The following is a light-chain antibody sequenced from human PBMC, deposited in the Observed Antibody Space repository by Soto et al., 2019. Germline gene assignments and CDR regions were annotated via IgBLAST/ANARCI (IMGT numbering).Light chain of an antibody. CDR2: EGN. V-gene: IGLV2-18*02. CDR3: SSYTSSSTYV. Sequence: QSALTQPPSVSGSPGQSVTISCTGTSSDVGSYNHVSWYQQPPGTAPKLMIYEGNNRPSGVPDRFSGSKSVNTASLTISGLQAEDEADYYCSSYTSSSTYVFGTGTKLTVL. CDR1: SSDVGSYNH. J-gene: IGLJ1*01.